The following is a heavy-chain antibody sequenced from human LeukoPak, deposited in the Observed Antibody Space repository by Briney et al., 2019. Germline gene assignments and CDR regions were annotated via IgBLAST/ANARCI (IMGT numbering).Heavy chain of an antibody. Sequence: PGGSLRLSCAASGFTFSSYSMNWVRQAPGKGLEWVSSISSSISDIYYADSVKGRFTISRDNAKNSLYLQMNSLRAEATAVYYCARDREDYSNVWFDPWGQGTLVTVSS. CDR3: ARDREDYSNVWFDP. CDR1: GFTFSSYS. CDR2: ISSSISDI. V-gene: IGHV3-21*01. D-gene: IGHD2-15*01. J-gene: IGHJ5*02.